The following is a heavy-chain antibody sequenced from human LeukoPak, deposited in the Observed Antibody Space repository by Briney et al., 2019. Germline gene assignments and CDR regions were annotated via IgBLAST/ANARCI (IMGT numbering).Heavy chain of an antibody. CDR3: AKDLLYSSSWYRGDY. Sequence: GGSLRLSCAASGFSFSSSAMSWVRQAPGKGLEWVSVISGSGGNTKYADSVKGRFIISRDNSKNTLYLQMNSLRAEDTAVYYCAKDLLYSSSWYRGDYWGQGTLVTVSS. CDR1: GFSFSSSA. V-gene: IGHV3-23*01. D-gene: IGHD6-13*01. CDR2: ISGSGGNT. J-gene: IGHJ4*02.